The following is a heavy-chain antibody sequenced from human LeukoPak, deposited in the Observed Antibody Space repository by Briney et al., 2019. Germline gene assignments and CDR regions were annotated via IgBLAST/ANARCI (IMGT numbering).Heavy chain of an antibody. CDR2: ISSSSSTI. J-gene: IGHJ5*02. D-gene: IGHD3-9*01. CDR3: ARGAYDILTGYHDPPPEYNWFDP. CDR1: GFTFSSYS. V-gene: IGHV3-48*01. Sequence: GGSLRLSCAASGFTFSSYSMNWVRQAPGKGLEWVSYISSSSSTIYYADSVKGRFTISRDNAKNSLYLQMNSLRAEDTAVYYCARGAYDILTGYHDPPPEYNWFDPWGQGTLVTVSS.